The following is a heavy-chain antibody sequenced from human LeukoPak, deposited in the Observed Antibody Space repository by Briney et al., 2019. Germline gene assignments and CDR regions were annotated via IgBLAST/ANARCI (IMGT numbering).Heavy chain of an antibody. V-gene: IGHV3-53*01. CDR2: IYSGGGT. CDR3: ARSSEN. J-gene: IGHJ4*02. CDR1: GFTFSSNY. Sequence: PGGSLRLSCAASGFTFSSNYMSWVRQAPGKRLEGVSVIYSGGGTYYADSVKGRFTISRDNSNNMIYLQMIRLRAEDTAVYYCARSSENWGQGTLVTVSS.